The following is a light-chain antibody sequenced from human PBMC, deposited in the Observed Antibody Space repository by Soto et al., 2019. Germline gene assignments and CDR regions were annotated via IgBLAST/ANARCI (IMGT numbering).Light chain of an antibody. Sequence: PGERATLSCRASQSVSSSLAWYQQKPGQAPRLLIYDTSKRATGIPARFSGSGSGTDFTLTISSLEPEDFAVYYCQQRTNWPRSFTFGPGTKVDIK. CDR1: QSVSSS. V-gene: IGKV3-11*01. CDR2: DTS. J-gene: IGKJ3*01. CDR3: QQRTNWPRSFT.